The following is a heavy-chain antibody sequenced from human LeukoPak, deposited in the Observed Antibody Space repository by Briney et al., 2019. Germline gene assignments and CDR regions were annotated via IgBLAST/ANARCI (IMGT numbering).Heavy chain of an antibody. CDR2: INPNSGGT. CDR1: GYTFTGYY. V-gene: IGHV1-2*02. Sequence: ASVKVSCKASGYTFTGYYMHWVRQAPGQGLEWMGWINPNSGGTNYAQKFQGRVTMTRDTSISTAYMELSRLRSDDTAVYYCARDPPSSGYSLFYWGQGTLVTVSS. J-gene: IGHJ4*02. CDR3: ARDPPSSGYSLFY. D-gene: IGHD3-22*01.